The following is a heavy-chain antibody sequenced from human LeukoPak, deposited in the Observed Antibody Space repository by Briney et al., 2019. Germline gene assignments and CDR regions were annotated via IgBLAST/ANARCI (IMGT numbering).Heavy chain of an antibody. D-gene: IGHD6-13*01. CDR3: ASAEPRGIIWYPY. Sequence: SETLSLTCTVSGGSISGYYWSWIRQPPGKGLEWIGYIYYNGGTNYNPSLKSRVTISVDTSKNQFSLKLSSATAADTAVFYCASAEPRGIIWYPYWGQGTLVTVSS. J-gene: IGHJ4*02. CDR1: GGSISGYY. V-gene: IGHV4-59*12. CDR2: IYYNGGT.